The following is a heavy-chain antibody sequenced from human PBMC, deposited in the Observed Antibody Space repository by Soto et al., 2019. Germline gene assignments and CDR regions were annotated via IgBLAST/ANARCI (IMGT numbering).Heavy chain of an antibody. CDR3: ARSAGWYAVHS. CDR1: GDSVSSPYY. D-gene: IGHD6-19*01. V-gene: IGHV4-4*02. J-gene: IGHJ4*02. CDR2: VFHTGTT. Sequence: QVQLQESGPGLVKPSGTLSLTCAVSGDSVSSPYYWCWVRQPPGKGLEWIGEVFHTGTTSYNPSLRRRVTISLDNSNNQFSLDLPSVTAADPAVYYCARSAGWYAVHSWGPGTLVIVSS.